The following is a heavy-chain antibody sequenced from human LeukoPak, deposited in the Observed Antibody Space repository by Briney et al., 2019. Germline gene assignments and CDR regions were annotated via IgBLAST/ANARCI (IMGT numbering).Heavy chain of an antibody. CDR2: MNSDGSIT. V-gene: IGHV3-74*01. CDR1: GFTFSNYW. Sequence: QPGGSLRLSCAASGFTFSNYWIHWVRQAPGKGLVWVSRMNSDGSITNFADSVMGRFTISRDNAKNTLYLQTNSLRAEDTAVYYCARSRNSGTYTDYWGQGTLVTVSS. CDR3: ARSRNSGTYTDY. J-gene: IGHJ4*02. D-gene: IGHD1-26*01.